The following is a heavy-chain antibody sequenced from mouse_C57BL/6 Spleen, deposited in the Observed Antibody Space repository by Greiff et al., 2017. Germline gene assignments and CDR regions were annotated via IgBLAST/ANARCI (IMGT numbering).Heavy chain of an antibody. J-gene: IGHJ2*01. CDR1: GFTFSSYG. Sequence: EVMLVESGGDLVKPGGSLKLSCAASGFTFSSYGMSWVRQTPDKRLEWVATISSGGSYTYYPDSVKGRFTISRDNAKNTLYQQMSSLKSEDTAMYYCARIYDGYPYYFDYWGQGTTLTVSS. CDR2: ISSGGSYT. V-gene: IGHV5-6*01. CDR3: ARIYDGYPYYFDY. D-gene: IGHD2-3*01.